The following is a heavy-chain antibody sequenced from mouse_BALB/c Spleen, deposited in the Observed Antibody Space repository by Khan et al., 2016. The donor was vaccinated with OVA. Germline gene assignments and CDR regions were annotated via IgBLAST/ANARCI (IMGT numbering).Heavy chain of an antibody. J-gene: IGHJ3*01. D-gene: IGHD2-1*01. Sequence: QVQLQQSGAEVVKPGASVKLSCKTTGYTFTSYWIQWIEQRPGQGLGWIGQIFPGTGTTYYNENFKGQATLTVDTSSSTAYMQLSSLTSEDSAVYFCARGYFGNYEFVYWGQGTLVTVSP. CDR3: ARGYFGNYEFVY. CDR1: GYTFTSYW. CDR2: IFPGTGTT. V-gene: IGHV1S132*01.